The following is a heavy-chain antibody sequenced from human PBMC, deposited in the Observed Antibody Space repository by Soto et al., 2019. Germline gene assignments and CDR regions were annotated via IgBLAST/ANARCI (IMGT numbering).Heavy chain of an antibody. CDR2: IIPIFGTA. D-gene: IGHD6-19*01. V-gene: IGHV1-69*13. J-gene: IGHJ6*02. CDR3: AKVRYSSPMGYYYGMDV. CDR1: RVAFSKFI. Sequence: SVKVSCKASRVAFSKFIVTCVRQAPGLGLEWVGGIIPIFGTANYAQKFQGRVTITADESTSTSYMEVNNLRSEDTAVYYCAKVRYSSPMGYYYGMDVWGQGTTVTVSS.